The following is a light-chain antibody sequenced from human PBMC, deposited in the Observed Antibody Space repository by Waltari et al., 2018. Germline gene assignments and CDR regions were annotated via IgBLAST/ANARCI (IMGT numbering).Light chain of an antibody. CDR2: GAS. CDR1: QSVSKY. J-gene: IGKJ1*01. Sequence: EIVLTQSPGILSLSPGEGATLSCRASQSVSKYLAWYQQKPGQAPRLLIYGASSRATGIPDRFSGSGSGTDFSLTISRLEPEDFAVYYCQHYVRLPATFGQGTKVEIK. CDR3: QHYVRLPAT. V-gene: IGKV3-20*01.